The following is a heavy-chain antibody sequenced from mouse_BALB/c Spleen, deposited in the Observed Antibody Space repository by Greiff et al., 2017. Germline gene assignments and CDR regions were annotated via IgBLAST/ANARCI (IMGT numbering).Heavy chain of an antibody. CDR2: ISDGGSYT. J-gene: IGHJ2*01. CDR1: GFTFSDYY. V-gene: IGHV5-4*02. D-gene: IGHD1-1*01. Sequence: DVMLVESGGGLVKPGGSLKLSCAASGFTFSDYYMYWVRQTPEKRLEWVATISDGGSYTYYPDSVKGRFTISRDNAKNNQYLQMSSLKSEDTAMYYCARLITTVVAPFDYWGQGTTLTVSA. CDR3: ARLITTVVAPFDY.